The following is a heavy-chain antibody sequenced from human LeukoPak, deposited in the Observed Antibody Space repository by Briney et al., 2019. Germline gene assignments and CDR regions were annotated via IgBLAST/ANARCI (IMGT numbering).Heavy chain of an antibody. V-gene: IGHV3-23*01. CDR2: ISGSRVST. CDR3: AKDHYDSSGYPVVPLGYFDY. CDR1: GFTFSNYA. Sequence: LSGGSLSLSCAASGFTFSNYAMSWVRQAPGKGLEWVSAISGSRVSTYYADSVKGRFTISRDNSRNMLYLQMNSLRAEDTAVYYCAKDHYDSSGYPVVPLGYFDYWGQGTLVTVSS. D-gene: IGHD3-22*01. J-gene: IGHJ4*02.